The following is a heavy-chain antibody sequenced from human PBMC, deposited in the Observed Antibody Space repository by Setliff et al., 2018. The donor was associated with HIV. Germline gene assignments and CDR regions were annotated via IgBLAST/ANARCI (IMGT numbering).Heavy chain of an antibody. V-gene: IGHV3-30-3*01. CDR1: GFTFSSYA. CDR3: ARARTIDYWSDSLAF. D-gene: IGHD3-3*01. Sequence: GGSLRLSCAASGFTFSSYAMHWVRQAPGKGLEWVAVISDDARQTYYAASVRGRFTISRDSTKNALYLKFYRPRPDDTAVYYCARARTIDYWSDSLAFWGQGTLVTVSS. J-gene: IGHJ4*02. CDR2: ISDDARQT.